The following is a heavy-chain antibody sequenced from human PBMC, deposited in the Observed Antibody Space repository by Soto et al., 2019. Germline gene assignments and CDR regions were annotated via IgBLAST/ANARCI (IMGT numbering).Heavy chain of an antibody. J-gene: IGHJ4*02. CDR1: VFTFTDYA. Sequence: EVQLLQSGGGLVQPGGSLTLSCATSVFTFTDYAMSWVRQAPGKGLEWVSVISGSAGSTFYSDSVKGRFTISRDNSMNTLYLQMNSLRVEDTAVYYCAKEEGSTWYPIDHWGQGTLVTVSS. CDR2: ISGSAGST. D-gene: IGHD6-13*01. CDR3: AKEEGSTWYPIDH. V-gene: IGHV3-23*01.